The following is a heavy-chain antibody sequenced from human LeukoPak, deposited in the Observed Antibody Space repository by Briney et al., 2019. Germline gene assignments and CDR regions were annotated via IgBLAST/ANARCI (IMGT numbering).Heavy chain of an antibody. CDR1: GFTFSSYG. CDR2: ISYDGSNK. CDR3: AKVCSSSWCDDY. D-gene: IGHD6-13*01. V-gene: IGHV3-30*18. J-gene: IGHJ4*02. Sequence: PGGSLRLSCAASGFTFSSYGMHWVRQAPGKGLEWVAVISYDGSNKYYADSVKGRFTISRDNSKNTLYLQMNSLRAEDTAVYYCAKVCSSSWCDDYWGQGTLVTVSS.